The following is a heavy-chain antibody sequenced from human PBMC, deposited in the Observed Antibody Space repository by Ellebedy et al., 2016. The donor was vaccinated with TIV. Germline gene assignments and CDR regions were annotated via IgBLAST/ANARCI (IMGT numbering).Heavy chain of an antibody. V-gene: IGHV3-11*01. Sequence: PGGSLRLSCAASGFTFSDYYMTWIRQAPGKGLEWVSYISSSGRTIYYADSVKGRFTISRDNAKNSLYLQMNSLRAEDTAVYYCAREAISYATSGYYFDYWGQGTLVAVSS. CDR1: GFTFSDYY. J-gene: IGHJ4*02. D-gene: IGHD3-22*01. CDR2: ISSSGRTI. CDR3: AREAISYATSGYYFDY.